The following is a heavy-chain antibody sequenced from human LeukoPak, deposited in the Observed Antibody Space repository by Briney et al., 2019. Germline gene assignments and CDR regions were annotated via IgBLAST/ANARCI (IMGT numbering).Heavy chain of an antibody. CDR1: GGSISNYY. D-gene: IGHD3-10*01. Sequence: SETLSLTCTVSGGSISNYYWSWIRQPPGEGLEWIGYIYYSGSTNYNPSLKSRVTISVDTSKNQFSLKLSSVTAADTAVYYCAREGLLGSGQDWFDPWGQGTLVTVSS. J-gene: IGHJ5*02. CDR3: AREGLLGSGQDWFDP. V-gene: IGHV4-59*01. CDR2: IYYSGST.